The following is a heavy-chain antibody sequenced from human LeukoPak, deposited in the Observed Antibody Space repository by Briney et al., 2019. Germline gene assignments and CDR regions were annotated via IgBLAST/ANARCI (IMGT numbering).Heavy chain of an antibody. CDR2: INWNGGGT. J-gene: IGHJ6*02. Sequence: GGSLRLSCTASGFTFSDYAMSWFRQAPGKGLEWVSAINWNGGGTDYADSVKGRFTIFRDNAKNSLYLQLSSLRPEDTALYYCAKHLTATNTYIFFGLDVWGQGTSVTVSS. CDR3: AKHLTATNTYIFFGLDV. V-gene: IGHV3-20*04. D-gene: IGHD1-26*01. CDR1: GFTFSDYA.